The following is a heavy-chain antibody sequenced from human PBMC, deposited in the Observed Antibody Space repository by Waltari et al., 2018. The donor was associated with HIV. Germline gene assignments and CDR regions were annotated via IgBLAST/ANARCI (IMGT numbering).Heavy chain of an antibody. CDR1: GFTFSSYA. J-gene: IGHJ6*02. Sequence: EVQLLESGGGLVQPGGSLRLSCAASGFTFSSYAMSWVRRAPGKGVDGVQVIRGGGGSTYSADSVKGQFTISRDNSKNTLYLQMNSLRAEDTAVYYCAKGCGSGYYYYGMDVWGQGTTVTVSS. CDR3: AKGCGSGYYYYGMDV. V-gene: IGHV3-23*01. CDR2: IRGGGGST. D-gene: IGHD2-21*01.